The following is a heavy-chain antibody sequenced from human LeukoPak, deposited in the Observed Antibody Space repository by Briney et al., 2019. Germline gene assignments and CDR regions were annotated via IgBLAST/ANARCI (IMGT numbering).Heavy chain of an antibody. Sequence: PGRSLRLSCAASGFTFGDYAMHWVRQAPGKGLEWVSGISWTGSSIDYADSVKGRFTISRDNAKNSLYLQMNSLRGEDTALYYCAKDSSGWSSFDYWGQGTLVTVSS. CDR3: AKDSSGWSSFDY. D-gene: IGHD6-19*01. CDR1: GFTFGDYA. V-gene: IGHV3-9*01. J-gene: IGHJ4*02. CDR2: ISWTGSSI.